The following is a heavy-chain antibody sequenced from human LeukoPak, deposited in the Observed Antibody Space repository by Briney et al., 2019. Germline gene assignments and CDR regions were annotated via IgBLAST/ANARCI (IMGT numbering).Heavy chain of an antibody. CDR3: AKSGYSYGWVGFQFQH. V-gene: IGHV3-66*01. CDR1: GFTVSSNY. D-gene: IGHD5-18*01. Sequence: PGGSLRLSCAASGFTVSSNYMSWVRQAPGKGLEWVSVIYSGGSTYYADSVKGRFTISRDNSKNTLYLQMNSLRAEDTAVYYCAKSGYSYGWVGFQFQHWGQGTLVTVSS. J-gene: IGHJ1*01. CDR2: IYSGGST.